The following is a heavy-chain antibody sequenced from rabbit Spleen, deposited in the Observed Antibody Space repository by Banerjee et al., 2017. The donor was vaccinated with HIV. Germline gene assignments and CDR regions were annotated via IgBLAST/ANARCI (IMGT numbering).Heavy chain of an antibody. D-gene: IGHD7-1*01. CDR2: TAAGGSPFT. Sequence: QEQLEESGGDLVQPEGSLTLTCTTSGFSFSNNYYMCWVRQAPGKGLEWIACTAAGGSPFTYYATWAKGRFTCSKASSTTVTLQMTSLTAADTATYFCARDTGTSFSTYGMDLWGQGTLVTVS. CDR3: ARDTGTSFSTYGMDL. V-gene: IGHV1S45*01. CDR1: GFSFSNNYY. J-gene: IGHJ6*01.